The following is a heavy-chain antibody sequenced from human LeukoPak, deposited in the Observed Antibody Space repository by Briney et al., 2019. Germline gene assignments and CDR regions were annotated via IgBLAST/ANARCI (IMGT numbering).Heavy chain of an antibody. Sequence: PGGSLRLSCAASGFTFNKFTMNWVRHAPRKGLEWVSYITSSGSIMYYADSVKGRFTISRDNAKNSLYLQMNSLRDEDTAVYFCANLGYCSGGECYGPSGYWGQGTLVTVSS. D-gene: IGHD2-15*01. V-gene: IGHV3-48*02. J-gene: IGHJ4*02. CDR3: ANLGYCSGGECYGPSGY. CDR2: ITSSGSIM. CDR1: GFTFNKFT.